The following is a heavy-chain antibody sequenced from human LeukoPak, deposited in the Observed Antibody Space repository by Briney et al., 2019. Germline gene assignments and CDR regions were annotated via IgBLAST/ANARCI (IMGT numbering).Heavy chain of an antibody. D-gene: IGHD3-22*01. CDR2: IIPILGIA. J-gene: IGHJ4*02. Sequence: SVKVSCKASGGTFSSYTISWVRQAPRQGLEWMGRIIPILGIANYAQKFQGRVTITADKSTSTAYMELSSLRSEDTAVYYCARVPLDYYDSSDLDYWGQGTLVTVSS. CDR1: GGTFSSYT. V-gene: IGHV1-69*02. CDR3: ARVPLDYYDSSDLDY.